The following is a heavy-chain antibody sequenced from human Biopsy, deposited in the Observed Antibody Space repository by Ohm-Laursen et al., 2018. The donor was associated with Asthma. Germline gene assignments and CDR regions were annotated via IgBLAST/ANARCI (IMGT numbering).Heavy chain of an antibody. D-gene: IGHD3-9*01. V-gene: IGHV1-3*01. CDR2: INAGNGNT. Sequence: GASVKVSCKASGYTFISYAIHWVRQAPGQRLEWMGWINAGNGNTQYSQKFQGRVTITRDTSASTAYMELSSLRSEDTAVYYCARTYYDFLTGQVNDAFATWGQGTMVTVSS. J-gene: IGHJ3*02. CDR1: GYTFISYA. CDR3: ARTYYDFLTGQVNDAFAT.